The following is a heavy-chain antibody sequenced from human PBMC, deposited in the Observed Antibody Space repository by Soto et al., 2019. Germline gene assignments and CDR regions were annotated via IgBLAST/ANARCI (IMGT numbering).Heavy chain of an antibody. J-gene: IGHJ4*02. D-gene: IGHD3-3*01. Sequence: ASVKVSCKASGYTFTSYDINWVRQATGQGLEWMGWMNPNSGNTGYAQKFQGRVTMTRNTSISTAYKELSSLRSEDTAVYYCARGLEKLRLLEWLPGYWDKGTMIIVSS. CDR3: ARGLEKLRLLEWLPGY. V-gene: IGHV1-8*01. CDR1: GYTFTSYD. CDR2: MNPNSGNT.